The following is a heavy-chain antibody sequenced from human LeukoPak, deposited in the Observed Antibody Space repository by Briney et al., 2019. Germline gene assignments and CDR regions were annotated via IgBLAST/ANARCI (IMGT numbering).Heavy chain of an antibody. J-gene: IGHJ4*02. CDR3: AREDGSGFDY. D-gene: IGHD6-25*01. Sequence: SETLSLTCTVSGGSISSYYWSWIRQPPGKGLKWIGYIYYGGSTNYNPSLKSRVTISVDTSRNQFSLKLSSVTAADTAVYYCAREDGSGFDYWGQGTLVTVSS. CDR1: GGSISSYY. CDR2: IYYGGST. V-gene: IGHV4-59*01.